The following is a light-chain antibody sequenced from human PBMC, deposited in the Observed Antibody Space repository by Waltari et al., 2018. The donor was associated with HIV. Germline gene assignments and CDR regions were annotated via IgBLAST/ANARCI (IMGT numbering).Light chain of an antibody. V-gene: IGLV1-51*02. CDR1: SPNIGARY. J-gene: IGLJ1*01. CDR2: END. CDR3: GTWDYTLNSHV. Sequence: QSVLTQPPSVSAAPGQKVTISCSGSSPNIGARYVSWYQPLPGTAPKLLIFENDKRPSDIPDRFSASKSGTSATLGITGLQTGDEADYFCGTWDYTLNSHVFGTGTKVTVL.